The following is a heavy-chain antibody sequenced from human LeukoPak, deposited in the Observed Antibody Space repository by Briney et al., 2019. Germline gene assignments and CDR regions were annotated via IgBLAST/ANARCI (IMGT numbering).Heavy chain of an antibody. D-gene: IGHD3-16*02. CDR3: ASGRYDYVWGSYRPGAFDI. V-gene: IGHV4-59*01. J-gene: IGHJ3*02. CDR2: IYYSGST. CDR1: GRSISSYY. Sequence: SETLSLTCTVSGRSISSYYWRWLRQPPGKGLEWIGYIYYSGSTNYNPSLKSRVTISVDTSKNQFSLKLSSVTAADTAVYYCASGRYDYVWGSYRPGAFDIWGQGTMVTVSS.